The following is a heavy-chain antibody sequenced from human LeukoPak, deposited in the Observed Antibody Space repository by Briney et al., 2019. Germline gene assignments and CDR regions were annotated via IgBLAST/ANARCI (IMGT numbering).Heavy chain of an antibody. CDR2: MKYDGSEK. V-gene: IGHV3-7*01. CDR3: ARDIEAAGLFLDY. CDR1: GFTFSSYW. D-gene: IGHD6-13*01. J-gene: IGHJ4*02. Sequence: GGSLRLLCAASGFTFSSYWMSWVRQAPGKGLEWVANMKYDGSEKYYVDSVKGRFTIPRDNAKNSLSLKMNSLRAEDTAVYYCARDIEAAGLFLDYWGQGTLVTVSS.